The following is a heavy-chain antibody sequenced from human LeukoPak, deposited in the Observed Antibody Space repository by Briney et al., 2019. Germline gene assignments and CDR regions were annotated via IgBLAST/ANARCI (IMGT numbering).Heavy chain of an antibody. Sequence: PSETLSLTCTVSGGSISSYYWSWIRQPAGKGLEWIGRIYTSGTTYYNPSLKSRVTISLETSKNRFSLKLNSVSAADTAVYYCARGDLRDYRSDWYSGNWFDPWGQGTLVTVSS. J-gene: IGHJ5*02. CDR2: IYTSGTT. CDR3: ARGDLRDYRSDWYSGNWFDP. CDR1: GGSISSYY. D-gene: IGHD6-19*01. V-gene: IGHV4-4*07.